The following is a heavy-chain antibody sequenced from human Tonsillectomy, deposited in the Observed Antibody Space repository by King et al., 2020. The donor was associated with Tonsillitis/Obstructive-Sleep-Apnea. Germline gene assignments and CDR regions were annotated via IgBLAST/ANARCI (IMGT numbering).Heavy chain of an antibody. J-gene: IGHJ6*03. CDR1: GYTFTDYF. CDR3: ARQPSRWYYMDV. D-gene: IGHD6-13*01. Sequence: VQLVESGAEVKKPEASVKVSCKASGYTFTDYFIHWVRQAPGQGLDWMGRINPNSGGTDYAQKFQGRVTMTRDTSISTAYMELSSLRSDDTAVYYCARQPSRWYYMDVWGKGTTVTVS. V-gene: IGHV1-2*06. CDR2: INPNSGGT.